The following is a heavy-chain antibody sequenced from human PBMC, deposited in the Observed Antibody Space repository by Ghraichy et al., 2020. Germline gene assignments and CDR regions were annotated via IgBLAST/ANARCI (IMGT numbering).Heavy chain of an antibody. Sequence: GGSLRLSCAASGFTFSKSWIHWVRQAPGKGLVWVSRINSDGSSTNYADSVKGRFTISRDNAKNTLYLQMNSLRAEDTAVYYCARVSAYNWFDCWGQGTLVTVSS. V-gene: IGHV3-74*01. CDR1: GFTFSKSW. CDR2: INSDGSST. J-gene: IGHJ4*02. CDR3: ARVSAYNWFDC. D-gene: IGHD5-24*01.